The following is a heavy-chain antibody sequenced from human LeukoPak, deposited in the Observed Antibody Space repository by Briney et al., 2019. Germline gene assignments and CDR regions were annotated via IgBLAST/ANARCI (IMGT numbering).Heavy chain of an antibody. Sequence: SETLSLTCAVYGGSFSGYYWSWIRQPPGKGLEWIGSIYYSGSTYYNPSLKSRVTISVDTSKNQFSLKLSSVTAADTAVYYCAAGGYGGILRRAFDIWGQGTMVTVSS. D-gene: IGHD4-23*01. J-gene: IGHJ3*02. CDR2: IYYSGST. CDR3: AAGGYGGILRRAFDI. V-gene: IGHV4-34*01. CDR1: GGSFSGYY.